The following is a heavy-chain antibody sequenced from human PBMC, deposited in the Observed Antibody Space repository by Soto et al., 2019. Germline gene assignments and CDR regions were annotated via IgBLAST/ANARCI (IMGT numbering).Heavy chain of an antibody. CDR2: INSRGEA. V-gene: IGHV3-21*01. Sequence: GCHRLSCAVCRFFLSKSRMNWVRQAPGKGLEWLSSINSRGEAYYADSVKGRFTISRDNAENSVSLQMNSLRAEDTTVYYCPTEETDWPLASGLAVWRQGTTVTVSS. CDR1: RFFLSKSR. D-gene: IGHD3-9*01. J-gene: IGHJ6*02. CDR3: PTEETDWPLASGLAV.